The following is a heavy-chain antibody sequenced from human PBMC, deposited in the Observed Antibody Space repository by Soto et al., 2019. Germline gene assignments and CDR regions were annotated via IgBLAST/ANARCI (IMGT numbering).Heavy chain of an antibody. CDR3: ARGISPLDY. J-gene: IGHJ4*02. CDR2: IGDGGRTI. Sequence: GGSLRLSCAASGFTFSSYVLCWVRQAPGKGLEWLAYIGDGGRTIHYADSVRGRFTISTDNAKNSVYLQMTSLKAEDSAVYYCARGISPLDYWGQGTVVTVSS. D-gene: IGHD3-3*02. V-gene: IGHV3-48*03. CDR1: GFTFSSYV.